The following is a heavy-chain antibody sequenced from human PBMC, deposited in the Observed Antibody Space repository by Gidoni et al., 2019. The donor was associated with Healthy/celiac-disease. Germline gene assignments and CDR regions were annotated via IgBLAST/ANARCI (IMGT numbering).Heavy chain of an antibody. J-gene: IGHJ4*02. CDR3: ARAPSSGWYLGARPYYFDY. Sequence: EVQLVESGGGLVQPGWSLRLSCAASAFTFRTYCMHWVRQAPGKGLVWVSRINSDGSSTSYADSVKGRVTISRDNAKNTLYLQMNSLRAEDTAVYYCARAPSSGWYLGARPYYFDYWGQGTLVTVSS. CDR1: AFTFRTYC. V-gene: IGHV3-74*01. CDR2: INSDGSST. D-gene: IGHD6-19*01.